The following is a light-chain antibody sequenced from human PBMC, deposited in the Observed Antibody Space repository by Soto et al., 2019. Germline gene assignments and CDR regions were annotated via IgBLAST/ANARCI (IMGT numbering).Light chain of an antibody. CDR2: GAS. V-gene: IGKV3-15*01. Sequence: EIVMTQSPATLSVSPGERATLSCRASQSVSSYLAWYQQKPGQAPRLLIYGASTRATDIPARFSGSGSGTEFTLTISSLQSEDFALYYCQQYNNWPLTFGGGTKVEIK. CDR3: QQYNNWPLT. CDR1: QSVSSY. J-gene: IGKJ4*01.